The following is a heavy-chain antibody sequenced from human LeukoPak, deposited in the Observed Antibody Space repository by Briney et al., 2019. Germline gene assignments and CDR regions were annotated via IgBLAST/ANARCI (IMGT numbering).Heavy chain of an antibody. D-gene: IGHD1-7*01. CDR3: AKDLGITGTTIPYYFDC. CDR1: GFTFSSYA. J-gene: IGHJ4*02. CDR2: ISGSGAST. V-gene: IGHV3-23*01. Sequence: GGSLRRSCAASGFTFSSYAMSWVRQAPGKGLEWVSGISGSGASTYYADSVKGRFTISRDNSKNTLYLQMNSLRAEDTAIYYCAKDLGITGTTIPYYFDCWGQGILVTASS.